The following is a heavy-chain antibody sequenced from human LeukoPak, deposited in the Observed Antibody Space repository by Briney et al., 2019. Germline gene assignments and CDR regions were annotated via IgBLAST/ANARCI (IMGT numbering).Heavy chain of an antibody. V-gene: IGHV3-23*01. CDR2: VSGSWGST. CDR3: AKTLRESSGREYFDL. J-gene: IGHJ2*01. CDR1: AFTFSSYA. Sequence: GGSLRLSCAASAFTFSSYAMSWVRQAPGKGLEGVSGVSGSWGSTYYADSVKGRFTISRDNSKNTLYLQLNSLRVEDTAEYYCAKTLRESSGREYFDLWGRGTLVTVSS. D-gene: IGHD6-19*01.